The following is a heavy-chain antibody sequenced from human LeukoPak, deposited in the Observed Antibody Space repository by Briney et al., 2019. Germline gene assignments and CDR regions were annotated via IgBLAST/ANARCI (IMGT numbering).Heavy chain of an antibody. CDR3: ARGVVIAPQTFDY. CDR1: GDSISSYY. Sequence: SETLSLTCTVSGDSISSYYWSWLRQPPGKGLEWIGYIYYSGSTNYNPSLKSRVTISVDTSKNQFSLKLRPVTAADTAVYYCARGVVIAPQTFDYWGQGTLVTVSS. D-gene: IGHD2-21*01. V-gene: IGHV4-59*01. CDR2: IYYSGST. J-gene: IGHJ4*02.